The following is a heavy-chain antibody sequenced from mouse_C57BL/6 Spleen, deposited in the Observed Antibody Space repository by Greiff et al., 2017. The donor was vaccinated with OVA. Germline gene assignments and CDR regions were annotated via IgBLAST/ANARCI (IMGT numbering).Heavy chain of an antibody. J-gene: IGHJ2*01. CDR3: ARTRAGSSYEGFDY. D-gene: IGHD1-1*01. Sequence: QVQLQESGPELVKPGASVKISCKASGYAFSSSWMNWVKQRPGKGLEWIGRIYPGDGDTNYNGKFKGKATLTADKSSSTAYMQLSSLTSEDSAVYFCARTRAGSSYEGFDYWGQGTTLTVSS. CDR2: IYPGDGDT. V-gene: IGHV1-82*01. CDR1: GYAFSSSW.